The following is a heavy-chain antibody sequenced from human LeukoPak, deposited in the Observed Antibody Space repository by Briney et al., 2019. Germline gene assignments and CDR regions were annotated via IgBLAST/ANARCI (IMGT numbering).Heavy chain of an antibody. CDR3: AKDRPGGNYGEYDY. D-gene: IGHD3-3*01. J-gene: IGHJ4*02. CDR1: GFAVSRNH. V-gene: IGHV3-53*01. CDR2: LYSDGST. Sequence: PGGSLRLSCVASGFAVSRNHMSWVRQAPGKGLQWISVLYSDGSTYYADAVKGRFTISRDNSKNTLYLQMNSLRVEDTAVYYCAKDRPGGNYGEYDYWGQGTLVTVSS.